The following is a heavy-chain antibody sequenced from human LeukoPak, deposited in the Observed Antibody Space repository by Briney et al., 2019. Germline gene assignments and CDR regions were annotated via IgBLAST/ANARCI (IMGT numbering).Heavy chain of an antibody. D-gene: IGHD2-15*01. CDR1: GGSISSHY. J-gene: IGHJ4*02. CDR3: AVVGAHAGFDY. Sequence: PSETLSLTCTVSGGSISSHYWSWIRQPPRKGLEWIGYIYYSGSTNYNPSLKSRVTISVDTSKNQFSLKLSSVTAADTAVYYCAVVGAHAGFDYWGQGTLVTVSS. V-gene: IGHV4-59*11. CDR2: IYYSGST.